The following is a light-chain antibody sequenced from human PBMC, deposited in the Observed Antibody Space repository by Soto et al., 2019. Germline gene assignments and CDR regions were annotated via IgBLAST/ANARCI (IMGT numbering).Light chain of an antibody. CDR1: QSVFYSSNNKNY. Sequence: DIVVTQSPDSLAVSLGERATINCKSSQSVFYSSNNKNYLAWYQQKPGQPPKLLIYWASTRESVVPDRFSGCGCGSDFTLAISGLQAEDVAVYYCQPYYRPCTFGQGTKVEIK. J-gene: IGKJ1*01. V-gene: IGKV4-1*01. CDR2: WAS. CDR3: QPYYRPCT.